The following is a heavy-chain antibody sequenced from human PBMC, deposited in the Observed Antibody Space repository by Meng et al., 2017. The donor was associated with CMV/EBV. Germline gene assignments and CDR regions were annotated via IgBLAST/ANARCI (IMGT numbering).Heavy chain of an antibody. Sequence: GESLKISCAASGFTFSSYAMSWVRQAPGKGLEWVSGINWNGGSTGYADSVKGRFTISRDNAKNSLYLQMNSLRAEDTALYYCAKAYSSSWRAWFDPWGQGTLVTVSS. V-gene: IGHV3-20*04. CDR1: GFTFSSYA. CDR3: AKAYSSSWRAWFDP. D-gene: IGHD6-13*01. J-gene: IGHJ5*02. CDR2: INWNGGST.